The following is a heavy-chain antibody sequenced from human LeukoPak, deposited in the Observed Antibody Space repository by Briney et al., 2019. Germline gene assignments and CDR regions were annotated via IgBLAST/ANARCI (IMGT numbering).Heavy chain of an antibody. V-gene: IGHV3-7*01. Sequence: GGSLRLSCVASGFTFSGYHMYFWMSWVRQAPGKGLEWVARIKNDGSEKYYVDFVKGRFTISRDNAKNSVFLQMNSLRAEDTAVYYCARDRDFGGNSKVSTNWYFDLWGRGALVTVSS. D-gene: IGHD4-23*01. CDR3: ARDRDFGGNSKVSTNWYFDL. CDR1: GFTFSGYHMYFW. J-gene: IGHJ2*01. CDR2: IKNDGSEK.